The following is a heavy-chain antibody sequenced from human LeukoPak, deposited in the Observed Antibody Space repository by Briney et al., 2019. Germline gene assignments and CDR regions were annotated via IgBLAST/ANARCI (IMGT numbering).Heavy chain of an antibody. CDR3: ARARNGTLKY. Sequence: GGSLRLSCAASGFTFNTFNMNWVRQAPGKGLEWVAVISYDGSHQYSADSVKGRLTISRDNSRHTLYLQMNSLRPEDTAVYYCARARNGTLKYWGQGTLVTVSS. CDR2: ISYDGSHQ. V-gene: IGHV3-30*03. CDR1: GFTFNTFN. D-gene: IGHD1-26*01. J-gene: IGHJ4*02.